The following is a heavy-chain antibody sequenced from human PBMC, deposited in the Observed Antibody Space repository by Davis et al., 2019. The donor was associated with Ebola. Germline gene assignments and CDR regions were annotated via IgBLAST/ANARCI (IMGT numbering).Heavy chain of an antibody. CDR3: AKDQDNWNPHPGDAFDI. D-gene: IGHD1-20*01. CDR1: GFTFSSYS. CDR2: ISSSSSYI. J-gene: IGHJ3*02. V-gene: IGHV3-21*04. Sequence: GESLKISCAASGFTFSSYSMNWVRQAPGKGLEWVSSISSSSSYIYYADSVKGRFTISRDNAKNSLYLQMNSLRAEDTAVYYCAKDQDNWNPHPGDAFDIWGQGTMVTVSS.